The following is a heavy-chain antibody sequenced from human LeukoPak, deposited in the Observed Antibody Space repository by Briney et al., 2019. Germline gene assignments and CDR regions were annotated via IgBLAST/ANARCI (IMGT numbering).Heavy chain of an antibody. CDR1: GFTFSGHG. J-gene: IGHJ4*02. Sequence: GGSLRLSCTVSGFTFSGHGMHWVRQAPGKGLEWVAVLWYDERTKYYAESVKGRFTISRDNSNNTLYLQMNSLRAEDTAVYYCAKVDDYYDNSGYSALHYWGQGTLVTVSS. CDR2: LWYDERTK. D-gene: IGHD3-22*01. CDR3: AKVDDYYDNSGYSALHY. V-gene: IGHV3-33*03.